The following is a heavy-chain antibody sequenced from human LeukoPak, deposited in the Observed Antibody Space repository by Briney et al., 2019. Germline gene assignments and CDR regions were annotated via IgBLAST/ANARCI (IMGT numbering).Heavy chain of an antibody. J-gene: IGHJ4*02. CDR2: MNPNSGNT. CDR3: ARVGYGLWLRGDTAMHFDY. CDR1: GYTFTSYD. V-gene: IGHV1-8*03. Sequence: ASVKVSCKASGYTFTSYDINWVRQATGQGLEWMGWMNPNSGNTGYAQKFQGRVTITRNTSISTAYMELSSLRSEDTALYYCARVGYGLWLRGDTAMHFDYWGQGTLVAVSS. D-gene: IGHD5-18*01.